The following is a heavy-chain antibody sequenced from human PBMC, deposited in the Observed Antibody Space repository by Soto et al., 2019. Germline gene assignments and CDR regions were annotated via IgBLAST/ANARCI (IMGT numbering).Heavy chain of an antibody. CDR1: GFTFSSCS. CDR3: AKYSSSDVCLDY. D-gene: IGHD2-8*02. V-gene: IGHV3-48*02. J-gene: IGHJ4*02. CDR2: ISGSGDTK. Sequence: GGSLRLSCASSGFTFSSCSMNWVRQAPGKGLEWVSFISGSGDTKYYADSVKGRFTISRANAKYSLYLQMSSLRDEDTAVYYCAKYSSSDVCLDYWAQGTLVTVSS.